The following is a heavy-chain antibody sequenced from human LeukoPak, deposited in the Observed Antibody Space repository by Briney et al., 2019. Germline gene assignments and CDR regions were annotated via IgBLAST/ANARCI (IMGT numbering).Heavy chain of an antibody. Sequence: PSETLSLTCTVSGGSISSGDYYWSWIRQPPGKGLEWIGYIYYSGSTYYNPSLKSRVTISVDTSKNQFSLKLSSVTAADTAVYYCARANYYGSGSYYPNWFDPWGQGTLVTVSS. V-gene: IGHV4-30-4*01. CDR2: IYYSGST. CDR1: GGSISSGDYY. D-gene: IGHD3-10*01. CDR3: ARANYYGSGSYYPNWFDP. J-gene: IGHJ5*02.